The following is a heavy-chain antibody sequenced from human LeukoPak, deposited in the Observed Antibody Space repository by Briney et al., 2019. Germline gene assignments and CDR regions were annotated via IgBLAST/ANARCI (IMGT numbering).Heavy chain of an antibody. CDR2: IKLDGGEK. CDR1: GFTFSSYW. J-gene: IGHJ4*02. Sequence: GGSLRLSCAASGFTFSSYWMTWVRQAPGKGLEWVANIKLDGGEKYYVDSVKGRFTISRDNAKNSLYLQMNNLRAEDTAVYYCAREARYCGGDCYFDYRGQGTLVTVSS. V-gene: IGHV3-7*01. D-gene: IGHD2-21*02. CDR3: AREARYCGGDCYFDY.